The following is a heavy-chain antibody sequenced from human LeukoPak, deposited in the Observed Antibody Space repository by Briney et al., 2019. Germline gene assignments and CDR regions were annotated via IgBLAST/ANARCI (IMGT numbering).Heavy chain of an antibody. J-gene: IGHJ4*02. CDR2: IFYSGST. V-gene: IGHV4-39*07. CDR1: GGSISTSNYY. CDR3: ARVSRYYGSGSHFDY. D-gene: IGHD3-10*01. Sequence: PSETLSLTCTVSGGSISTSNYYWGWIRQPPGKGLEWIGNIFYSGSTYYSPSLKSRVTISLDTSRNQFSLKLSSVTAADTAVYYCARVSRYYGSGSHFDYWGQGTLVTVSS.